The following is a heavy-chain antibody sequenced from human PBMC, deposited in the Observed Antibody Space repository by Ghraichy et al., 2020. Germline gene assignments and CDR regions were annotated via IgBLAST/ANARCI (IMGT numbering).Heavy chain of an antibody. V-gene: IGHV4-59*08. CDR3: ARHQTITTIRGVIYAFEI. CDR2: IYDSGST. D-gene: IGHD3-10*01. J-gene: IGHJ3*02. Sequence: SETLSLTCTVSGGSISSYDWSWIRQPPGKGLEWIGYIYDSGSTNYNPSLESRVTISVDTSKNQFSLKLSSVTAADTAVYYCARHQTITTIRGVIYAFEIWGQGTMVTVSS. CDR1: GGSISSYD.